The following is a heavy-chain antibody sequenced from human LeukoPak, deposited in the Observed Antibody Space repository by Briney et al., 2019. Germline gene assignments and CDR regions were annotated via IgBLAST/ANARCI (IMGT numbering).Heavy chain of an antibody. J-gene: IGHJ3*02. V-gene: IGHV5-51*01. Sequence: GESLKISCKISGYTLMNYWIGCVRQMPGGGVEWMGMIFRGDSSTRYNPPFRGQVTISADKSNSTVYLQWSSLQASDTATYYCVIHNRGELLATFDTWGRGTVVVVSS. D-gene: IGHD3-10*01. CDR1: GYTLMNYW. CDR2: IFRGDSST. CDR3: VIHNRGELLATFDT.